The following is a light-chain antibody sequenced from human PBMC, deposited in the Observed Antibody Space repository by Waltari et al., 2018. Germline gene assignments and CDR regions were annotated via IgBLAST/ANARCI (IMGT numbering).Light chain of an antibody. CDR1: SLRRYY. CDR2: GRN. J-gene: IGLJ2*01. Sequence: SSELTQDPAVSVALGQTVRITCLGDSLRRYYVAWYQQKPGQAPLLVFYGRNNRPSGIPDRFSGSNSGSTASLTITGALAEDEADYYCSSRDNSYNHLVVFGGGTKLTVL. V-gene: IGLV3-19*01. CDR3: SSRDNSYNHLVV.